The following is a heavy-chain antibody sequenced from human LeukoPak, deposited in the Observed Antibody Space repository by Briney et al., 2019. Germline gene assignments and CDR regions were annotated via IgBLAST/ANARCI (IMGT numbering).Heavy chain of an antibody. CDR3: ARHPTYYYDSSGYSNWFDP. V-gene: IGHV5-51*01. CDR1: GYSFTSYW. CDR2: IYPGDSDT. J-gene: IGHJ5*02. D-gene: IGHD3-22*01. Sequence: GESLMISCKGSGYSFTSYWIGWVRQMPGKGLEWMGIIYPGDSDTRYSPSFQGQVTISADKSISTAYLQWSSLKASDTAMYYCARHPTYYYDSSGYSNWFDPWGQGTLVTVSS.